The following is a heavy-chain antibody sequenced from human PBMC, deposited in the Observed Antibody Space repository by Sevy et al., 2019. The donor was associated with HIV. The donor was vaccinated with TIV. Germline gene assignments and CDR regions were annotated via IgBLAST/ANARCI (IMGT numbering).Heavy chain of an antibody. J-gene: IGHJ6*02. D-gene: IGHD3-16*01. CDR2: ISYVGNYR. CDR3: AKNRPPGGSYFSRHAMDV. V-gene: IGHV3-30*18. CDR1: GFTFSTYD. Sequence: GGSLRLSCAASGFTFSTYDIHWVRQAQGKGLEWVAIISYVGNYRYYADSVRGRFSMSRDNSKNTLYLQLNGLSIEDTAVYYCAKNRPPGGSYFSRHAMDVWGRGTTVTVSS.